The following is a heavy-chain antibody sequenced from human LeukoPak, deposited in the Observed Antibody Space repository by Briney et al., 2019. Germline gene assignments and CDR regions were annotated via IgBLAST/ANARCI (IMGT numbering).Heavy chain of an antibody. V-gene: IGHV7-4-1*02. D-gene: IGHD3-16*02. CDR3: ARAYQRLGELSLPNY. Sequence: ASVKVSCKASGYTFTNYAMNWVRQAPGQGLEWMGWIHPSTGNPTYAQGFTGRFVFSLDTSVSTTYLQISSLKAEDTAVYYCARAYQRLGELSLPNYWGQGTLVTVSS. J-gene: IGHJ4*02. CDR1: GYTFTNYA. CDR2: IHPSTGNP.